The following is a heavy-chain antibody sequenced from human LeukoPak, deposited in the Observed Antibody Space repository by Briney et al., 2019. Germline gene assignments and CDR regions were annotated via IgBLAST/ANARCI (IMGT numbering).Heavy chain of an antibody. CDR3: ARGVPLGERFDY. Sequence: SETLSLTCAVYGGSFSGYYWSWIRQPPGKGLEWIGEINHSGRTNYNPSLKSRVTISVDTSKNQFSLKLSSVTAADTAVYYCARGVPLGERFDYWGQGTLVTVSS. D-gene: IGHD3-16*01. CDR2: INHSGRT. J-gene: IGHJ4*02. V-gene: IGHV4-34*01. CDR1: GGSFSGYY.